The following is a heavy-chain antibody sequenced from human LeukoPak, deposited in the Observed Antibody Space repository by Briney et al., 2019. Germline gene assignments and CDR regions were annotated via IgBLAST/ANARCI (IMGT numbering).Heavy chain of an antibody. D-gene: IGHD6-19*01. J-gene: IGHJ4*02. CDR2: TYYRSKWYN. CDR1: GDSVSSNSAA. V-gene: IGHV6-1*01. Sequence: SQTLSLTCAISGDSVSSNSAAWNWIRQSPSRGLEWLGRTYYRSKWYNDYAVSVKSRITINPDTSKNQFSLQLNSVTPEDTAVYYCAKMKYSSGWYPYFAFDYWGQGTLVTVSS. CDR3: AKMKYSSGWYPYFAFDY.